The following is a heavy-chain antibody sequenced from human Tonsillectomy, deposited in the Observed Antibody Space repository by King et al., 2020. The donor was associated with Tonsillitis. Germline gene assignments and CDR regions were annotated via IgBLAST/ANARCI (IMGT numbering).Heavy chain of an antibody. Sequence: VQLQESGPGLVKPSQTLSLTCTVSGGSISSGGYYWSWIRQHPGKGLEWIGYIYYRGSTYYNPSLKSLVTISVDTSKNQFSLKLSSVTAADTVVYYCAGGPGGVAANAFDIWGQGTMVTVSS. D-gene: IGHD2-15*01. CDR1: GGSISSGGYY. CDR2: IYYRGST. V-gene: IGHV4-31*01. J-gene: IGHJ3*02. CDR3: AGGPGGVAANAFDI.